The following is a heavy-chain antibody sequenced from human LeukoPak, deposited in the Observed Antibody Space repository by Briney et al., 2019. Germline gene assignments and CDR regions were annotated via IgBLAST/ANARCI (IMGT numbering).Heavy chain of an antibody. V-gene: IGHV3-48*03. Sequence: GGSLRLSCAASGFTFSSYEMNWIRQAPGKGLEWVSYISSSGGTIYYADSVKGRFTISRDNAKNSLYLQMNSLRAEDTAVYYCARGADYWGQGTLVTVSS. CDR2: ISSSGGTI. CDR3: ARGADY. CDR1: GFTFSSYE. J-gene: IGHJ4*02.